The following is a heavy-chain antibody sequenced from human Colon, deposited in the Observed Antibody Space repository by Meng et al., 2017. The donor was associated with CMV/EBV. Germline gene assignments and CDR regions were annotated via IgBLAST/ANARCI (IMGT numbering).Heavy chain of an antibody. J-gene: IGHJ5*01. V-gene: IGHV1-2*02. CDR2: INTNNSDT. CDR3: ARDASPTLTSSWHFHS. CDR1: GYIFTGHY. Sequence: ASVKVSCKASGYIFTGHYIHWVRLAPGQGLEWMGRINTNNSDTHFAQKFKGRATMTRDTSISTAYMELRSMTADDTDLYYCARDASPTLTSSWHFHSWGQGTLVTVSS. D-gene: IGHD6-13*01.